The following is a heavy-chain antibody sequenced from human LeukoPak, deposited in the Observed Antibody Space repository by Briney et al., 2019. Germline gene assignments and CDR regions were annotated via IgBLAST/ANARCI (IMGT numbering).Heavy chain of an antibody. CDR3: AKDMTPLRPSSWYYFDY. CDR1: GFTFRSYG. D-gene: IGHD6-13*01. J-gene: IGHJ4*02. CDR2: ISYDGTNK. Sequence: GGSLRLSCAVSGFTFRSYGMHWVRQAPGKGLEWVAVISYDGTNKYYADSVRGRFTISRDNSKDTLFLQMNSLRGGDTAVYYCAKDMTPLRPSSWYYFDYWGQGTLVTVSS. V-gene: IGHV3-30*18.